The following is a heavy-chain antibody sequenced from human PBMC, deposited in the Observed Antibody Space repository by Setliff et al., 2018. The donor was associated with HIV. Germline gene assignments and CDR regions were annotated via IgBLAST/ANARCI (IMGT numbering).Heavy chain of an antibody. CDR1: GFSFRTYW. J-gene: IGHJ3*01. CDR2: MEYDGTEI. CDR3: VREVEYFDTIGHYLVRRFFDL. V-gene: IGHV3-7*01. Sequence: HPGGYLRLSCAASGFSFRTYWMSWVRQAPGKGLEWVANMEYDGTEIYYVDAVKGRFTIYRDNDKKSVFLHMNSLRGEDTAVYYCVREVEYFDTIGHYLVRRFFDLWGQGTMVTVSS. D-gene: IGHD3-9*01.